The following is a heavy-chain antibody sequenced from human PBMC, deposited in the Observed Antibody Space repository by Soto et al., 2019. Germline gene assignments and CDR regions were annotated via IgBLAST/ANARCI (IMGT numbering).Heavy chain of an antibody. Sequence: GGSLRLSCAASGFTFSSYAMHWVRQAPGKGLEWVAVISYDGSNKYYADSVKGRFTISRDNSKNTLYLQMNSLRAEDTAVYYCASPAGPQQLVRHYYYGMDVWGQGTTVTVSS. V-gene: IGHV3-30-3*01. CDR3: ASPAGPQQLVRHYYYGMDV. CDR2: ISYDGSNK. D-gene: IGHD6-13*01. CDR1: GFTFSSYA. J-gene: IGHJ6*02.